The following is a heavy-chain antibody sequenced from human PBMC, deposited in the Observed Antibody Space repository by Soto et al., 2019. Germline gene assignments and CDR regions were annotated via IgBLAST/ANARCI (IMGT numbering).Heavy chain of an antibody. Sequence: ASVKVSCKASGGTFSSYAISWVRQAPGQGLEWMGGIIPIFGTANYAQKFQGRVTITADESTSTAYMELSSLRSEDTAVYYCASQYCSSTSCYLLDYWGQGTLGTVSS. D-gene: IGHD2-2*01. V-gene: IGHV1-69*13. J-gene: IGHJ4*02. CDR3: ASQYCSSTSCYLLDY. CDR2: IIPIFGTA. CDR1: GGTFSSYA.